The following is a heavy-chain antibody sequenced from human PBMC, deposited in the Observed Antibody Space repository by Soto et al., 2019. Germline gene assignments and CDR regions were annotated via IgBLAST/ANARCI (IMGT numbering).Heavy chain of an antibody. CDR3: ARVPSVGIGCDVYGLAV. V-gene: IGHV6-1*01. CDR2: TYYRSKWYN. CDR1: EDSVSSDSAA. D-gene: IGHD6-19*01. J-gene: IGHJ6*02. Sequence: PSQALSLTCASSEDSVSSDSAAWNWIRQSPSRGLEWLGRTYYRSKWYNDYAVSVKSRITINPDTSKNQFSLQLNSVTPEDTAVYYCARVPSVGIGCDVYGLAVRRHRSTVPVSS.